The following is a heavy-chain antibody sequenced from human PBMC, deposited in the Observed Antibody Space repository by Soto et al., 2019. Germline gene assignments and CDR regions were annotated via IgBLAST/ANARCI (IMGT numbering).Heavy chain of an antibody. D-gene: IGHD3-3*01. Sequence: PSETLSLTCTVSGGSITSYYWSWIRQPPGKGLEWIGYIYYSGSTNYNPSLKSRVTISVDTSKNQFSLKLSSMTAADTAVYYCARLGGYYQAFAQWGRGTLVTVSS. CDR2: IYYSGST. CDR1: GGSITSYY. CDR3: ARLGGYYQAFAQ. J-gene: IGHJ4*02. V-gene: IGHV4-59*01.